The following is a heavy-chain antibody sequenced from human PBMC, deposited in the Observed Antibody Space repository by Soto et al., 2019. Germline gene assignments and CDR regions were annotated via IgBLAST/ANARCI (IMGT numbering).Heavy chain of an antibody. CDR2: ISGSGGST. Sequence: GGSLRLSCAASGFTFSSYAMSWVRQAPGKGLEWVSAISGSGGSTYYADSVKGRFTISRDNSKNTLYLQMNSLRAEDTAVYYCAKDSSSGPYYYYYYGMDVWGQGTAVTVSS. D-gene: IGHD6-19*01. CDR3: AKDSSSGPYYYYYYGMDV. V-gene: IGHV3-23*01. CDR1: GFTFSSYA. J-gene: IGHJ6*02.